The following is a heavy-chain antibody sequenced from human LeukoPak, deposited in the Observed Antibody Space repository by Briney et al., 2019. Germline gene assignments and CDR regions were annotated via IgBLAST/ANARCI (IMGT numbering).Heavy chain of an antibody. J-gene: IGHJ4*02. Sequence: SETLSLTCTVSGGSISSYHWSWIRQPAGKGLEWIGRLYSSGNTNYNPSLKGRVTMSVDTSKNQFSLKLSSVTAADTAVYYCARGSYHFDSWGQGTLVTVSS. CDR3: ARGSYHFDS. CDR1: GGSISSYH. D-gene: IGHD1-26*01. CDR2: LYSSGNT. V-gene: IGHV4-4*07.